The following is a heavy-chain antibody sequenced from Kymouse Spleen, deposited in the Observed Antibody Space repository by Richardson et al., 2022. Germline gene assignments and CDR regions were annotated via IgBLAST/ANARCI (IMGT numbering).Heavy chain of an antibody. D-gene: IGHD1-7*01. CDR3: AREELELNYYYYGMDV. Sequence: QVQLQESGPGLVKPSQTLSLTCTVSGGSISSGGYYWSWIRQHPGKGLEWIGYIYYSGSTYYNPSLKSRVTISVDTSKNQFSLKLSSVTAADTAVYYCAREELELNYYYYGMDVWGQGTTVTVSS. V-gene: IGHV4-31*03. J-gene: IGHJ6*02. CDR1: GGSISSGGYY. CDR2: IYYSGST.